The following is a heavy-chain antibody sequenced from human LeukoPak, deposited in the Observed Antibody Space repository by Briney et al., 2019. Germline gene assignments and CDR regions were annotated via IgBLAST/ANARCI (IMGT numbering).Heavy chain of an antibody. V-gene: IGHV3-23*01. Sequence: GGTLRLSCAASGSTFSSYGMSWVRQAPGKGLEWGSAISGSGGSTYYADSVKGRFTISRDNSKNTLYLQMNSLRAEDTAVYYCAGHTGYYYGSGVVYWGQGTLVTVSS. J-gene: IGHJ4*02. CDR3: AGHTGYYYGSGVVY. CDR2: ISGSGGST. CDR1: GSTFSSYG. D-gene: IGHD3-10*01.